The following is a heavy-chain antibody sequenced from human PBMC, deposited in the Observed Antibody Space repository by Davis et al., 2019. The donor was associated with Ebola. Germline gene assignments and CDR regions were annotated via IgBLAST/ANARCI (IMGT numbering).Heavy chain of an antibody. CDR1: GFTFSSYG. J-gene: IGHJ4*02. CDR2: ISYDGSNK. D-gene: IGHD2-2*01. V-gene: IGHV3-30*18. Sequence: GGSLRLSCAASGFTFSSYGMHWVRQAPGKGLEWVAVISYDGSNKYYADSVKGRFTISRDNSKNTLYLQMNSLRAEDTAVYYCAKSVQRPMVVVVPAATFDYWGQGTLVTVSS. CDR3: AKSVQRPMVVVVPAATFDY.